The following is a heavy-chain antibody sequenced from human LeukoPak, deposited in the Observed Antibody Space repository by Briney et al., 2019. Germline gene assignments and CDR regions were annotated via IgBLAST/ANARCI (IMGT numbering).Heavy chain of an antibody. J-gene: IGHJ6*02. CDR3: ARDGGRAYYYGMDV. V-gene: IGHV4-59*01. CDR2: IYYSGST. Sequence: SETLFLTCTVSGGSISSYYRSWIRQPPGKGLEWIGYIYYSGSTNYNPSLKSRVTISVDTSKNQFSLKLSSVTAADTAVYYCARDGGRAYYYGMDVWSQGTTVTVSS. D-gene: IGHD3-16*01. CDR1: GGSISSYY.